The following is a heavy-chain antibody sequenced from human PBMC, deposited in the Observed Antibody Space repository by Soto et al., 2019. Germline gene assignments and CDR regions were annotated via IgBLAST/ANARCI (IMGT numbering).Heavy chain of an antibody. CDR2: ISGSGGST. CDR1: GFTFSSYA. J-gene: IGHJ4*02. CDR3: AKDQVYDILTDLTDY. Sequence: GGSLRLSCAASGFTFSSYAMSWVRQAPGKGLEWVSAISGSGGSTYYADSVKGRFTISRDNSKNTLYLQMNSLRAEDTAVYYCAKDQVYDILTDLTDYWGQGTLVTVSS. D-gene: IGHD3-9*01. V-gene: IGHV3-23*01.